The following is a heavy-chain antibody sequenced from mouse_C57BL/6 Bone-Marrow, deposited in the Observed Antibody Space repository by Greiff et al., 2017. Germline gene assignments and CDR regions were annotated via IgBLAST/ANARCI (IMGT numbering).Heavy chain of an antibody. D-gene: IGHD2-3*01. CDR1: GYSITSGYY. CDR3: ARWLLHAMDY. V-gene: IGHV3-6*01. J-gene: IGHJ4*01. CDR2: ISYDGSN. Sequence: EVKLQESGPGLVKPSQSLSLTCSVTGYSITSGYYWNWIRQFPGNKLEWMGYISYDGSNNYNPSLKNRISITRDTSKNKFFLKLNSVTTEDTATYYCARWLLHAMDYWGQGTSVTVSS.